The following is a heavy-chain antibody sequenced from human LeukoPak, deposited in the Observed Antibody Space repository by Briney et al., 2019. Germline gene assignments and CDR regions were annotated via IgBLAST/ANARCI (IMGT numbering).Heavy chain of an antibody. CDR3: ASGARRTSCLDY. Sequence: PGGSLRLSCAASGFTVSSNCMSWVRQAPGKGLEWVSVLYSGDGAYYADSVKGRFSISRDNSKNTLYLQMNSLRAEDTAVYYCASGARRTSCLDYWGQGTLVTVSS. D-gene: IGHD2-2*01. CDR1: GFTVSSNC. V-gene: IGHV3-53*01. CDR2: LYSGDGA. J-gene: IGHJ4*02.